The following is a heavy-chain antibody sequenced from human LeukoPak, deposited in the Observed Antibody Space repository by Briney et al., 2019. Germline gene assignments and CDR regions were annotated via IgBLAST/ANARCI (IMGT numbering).Heavy chain of an antibody. CDR3: ARKRQLRWFDP. CDR1: GGSVCSGSYY. CDR2: IYYSGST. Sequence: PSETLSLTCTVSGGSVCSGSYYWSWIRQPPGKGLEWIGYIYYSGSTNYNPSLKSRVTISADTSKNHFSLKLSSVTAADTAVYYCARKRQLRWFDPWGQGTLVTVSS. J-gene: IGHJ5*02. D-gene: IGHD5-18*01. V-gene: IGHV4-61*03.